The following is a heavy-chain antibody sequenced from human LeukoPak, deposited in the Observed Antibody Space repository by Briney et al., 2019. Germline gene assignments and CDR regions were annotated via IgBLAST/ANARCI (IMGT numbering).Heavy chain of an antibody. J-gene: IGHJ4*02. CDR2: MYYIGST. CDR1: GGSISSGSYY. CDR3: VKEGF. Sequence: SQTLSLTCTVSGGSISSGSYYWSWIRQPAGKGLEWIASMYYIGSTYYNPSLKSRVTISQDTSKNQFSLKLDSVTAADTALYYCVKEGFWGRGTLVTVSS. V-gene: IGHV4-39*07.